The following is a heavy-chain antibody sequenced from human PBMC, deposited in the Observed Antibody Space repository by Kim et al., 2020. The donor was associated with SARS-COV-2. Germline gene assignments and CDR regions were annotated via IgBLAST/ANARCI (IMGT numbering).Heavy chain of an antibody. V-gene: IGHV4-39*01. CDR1: GGSISSSSYY. CDR3: ARQDIVVVPAALLHWF. J-gene: IGHJ5*01. CDR2: IYYSGST. Sequence: SETLSLTCTVSGGSISSSSYYWGWIRQPPGKGLEWIGSIYYSGSTYYNPSLKSRVTISVDTSKNQFSLKLSSVTAADTAVYYCARQDIVVVPAALLHWF. D-gene: IGHD2-2*02.